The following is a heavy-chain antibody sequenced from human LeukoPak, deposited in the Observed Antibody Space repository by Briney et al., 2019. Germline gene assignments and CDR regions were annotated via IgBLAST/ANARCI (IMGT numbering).Heavy chain of an antibody. CDR3: TTVIDDFWSGYYFDY. D-gene: IGHD3-3*01. CDR1: GFTFSNAW. V-gene: IGHV3-15*01. Sequence: GGSLRLSCAASGFTFSNAWMSWVRQAPGKGLEWVGRIKSKTDGGTTDYAAPVKGRLTISRDDSKNTLYLQMNSLKTEDTAVYYCTTVIDDFWSGYYFDYWGQGTLVTVSS. J-gene: IGHJ4*02. CDR2: IKSKTDGGTT.